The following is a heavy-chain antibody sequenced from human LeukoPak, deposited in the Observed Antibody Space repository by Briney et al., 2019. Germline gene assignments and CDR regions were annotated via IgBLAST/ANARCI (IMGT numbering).Heavy chain of an antibody. J-gene: IGHJ4*02. Sequence: PGGSLRVSCAASGFNFNSYWMSWVRQAPGKGLECVANIKQDGSEIYFVDSVKGRFTISRDNAKSSLYLQMNSLRGEDTAVYYCARARYGSGGYFFDFWGQGTLATVSS. V-gene: IGHV3-7*04. CDR2: IKQDGSEI. CDR3: ARARYGSGGYFFDF. D-gene: IGHD3-10*01. CDR1: GFNFNSYW.